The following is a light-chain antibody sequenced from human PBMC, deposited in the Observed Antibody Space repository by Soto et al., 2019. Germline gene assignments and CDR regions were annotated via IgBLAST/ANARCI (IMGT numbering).Light chain of an antibody. CDR1: QSISSY. CDR2: AAS. Sequence: DIQMTQSPSSLSASVGDRVTITCRTSQSISSYLIWYQQKPGKAPKLLIYAASSLQSGVPSRFSGSKSGTVFTLTISSLQPEDFATYYCQQSYSTPYTFGQGTKLEIK. CDR3: QQSYSTPYT. J-gene: IGKJ2*01. V-gene: IGKV1-39*01.